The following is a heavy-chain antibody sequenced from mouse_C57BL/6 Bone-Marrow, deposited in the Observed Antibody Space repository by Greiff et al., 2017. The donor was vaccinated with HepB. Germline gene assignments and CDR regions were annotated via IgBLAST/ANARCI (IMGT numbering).Heavy chain of an antibody. CDR2: IYPRSGNT. J-gene: IGHJ4*01. CDR1: GYTFTSYG. V-gene: IGHV1-81*01. D-gene: IGHD2-1*01. CDR3: SRRPLTYGNYVNYYAMDY. Sequence: QVQLQQSGAELARPGASVKLSCKASGYTFTSYGISWVKQRTGQGLEWIGEIYPRSGNTYYNKKFKGKATLTADKSSSTAYMELRSLTSEDSAVYFCSRRPLTYGNYVNYYAMDYWGQGTSVTVSS.